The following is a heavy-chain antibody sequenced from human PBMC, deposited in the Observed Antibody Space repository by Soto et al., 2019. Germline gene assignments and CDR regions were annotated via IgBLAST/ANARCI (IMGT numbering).Heavy chain of an antibody. Sequence: GASVKVSCKASGYTFTSYAMHWVRQAPGQRLEWMGWINAGNGNTKYSQKFQGRVTITRDTSASTAYMELSSLRSEVTAVYYCARSAINNCSGGSCYLHYWGQGTLVTVSS. J-gene: IGHJ4*02. CDR2: INAGNGNT. D-gene: IGHD2-15*01. CDR3: ARSAINNCSGGSCYLHY. CDR1: GYTFTSYA. V-gene: IGHV1-3*01.